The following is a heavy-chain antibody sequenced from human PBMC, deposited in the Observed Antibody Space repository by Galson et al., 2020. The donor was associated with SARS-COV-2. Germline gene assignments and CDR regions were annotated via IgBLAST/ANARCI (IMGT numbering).Heavy chain of an antibody. CDR3: ARDRISAPEYFDF. CDR2: ANPNTGDT. CDR1: GYSFTGYY. V-gene: IGHV1-2*02. Sequence: ASVKVSRQASGYSFTGYYIHWVRQAPGEGLEWMGWANPNTGDTKYKEKFQGRVTMTRDTSISTAYMELTRLTSDDTAVFYCARDRISAPEYFDFLGPGTLVTF. J-gene: IGHJ4*02. D-gene: IGHD6-13*01.